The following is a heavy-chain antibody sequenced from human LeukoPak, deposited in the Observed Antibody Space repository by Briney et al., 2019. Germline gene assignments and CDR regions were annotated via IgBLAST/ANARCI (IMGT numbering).Heavy chain of an antibody. Sequence: GESLKISCKGSGYSFTSYWIGWVRQMPGKGLEWMGIIYPGDSDTRYSPSFQGQVTISADKSISTAYLRWSSLKASDTAMYYCARHVVHGDYAPGYYYYYYMDVWGKGTTVTVSS. J-gene: IGHJ6*03. D-gene: IGHD4-17*01. CDR1: GYSFTSYW. V-gene: IGHV5-51*01. CDR3: ARHVVHGDYAPGYYYYYYMDV. CDR2: IYPGDSDT.